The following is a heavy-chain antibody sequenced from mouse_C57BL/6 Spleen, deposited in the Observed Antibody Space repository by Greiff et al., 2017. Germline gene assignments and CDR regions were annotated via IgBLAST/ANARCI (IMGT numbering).Heavy chain of an antibody. CDR2: IDPETGGT. V-gene: IGHV1-15*01. D-gene: IGHD2-4*01. J-gene: IGHJ2*01. CDR1: GYTFTDYE. CDR3: TRYYDPFDY. Sequence: QVQLKESGAELVRPGASVTLSCKASGYTFTDYEMHWVKQTPVHGLEWIGAIDPETGGTAYNQKFKGKAILTADKSSSTAYMELRSLTSEDSAVYYCTRYYDPFDYWGQGTTLTVSS.